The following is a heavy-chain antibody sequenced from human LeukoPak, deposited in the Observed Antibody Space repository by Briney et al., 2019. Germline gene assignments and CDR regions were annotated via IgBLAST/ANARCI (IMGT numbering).Heavy chain of an antibody. J-gene: IGHJ4*02. CDR1: GFTFSSYE. D-gene: IGHD3-3*01. V-gene: IGHV3-48*03. Sequence: GGSLRLSSAASGFTFSSYEMNWVRQAPGKGLEWDSYISSSSSSIYYADSVKGRFTIARDNAKNSFNLQMNSLRAEDTAEYYCARDEYLWSGYYPNQVFDYWGQGTLVTVSS. CDR2: ISSSSSSI. CDR3: ARDEYLWSGYYPNQVFDY.